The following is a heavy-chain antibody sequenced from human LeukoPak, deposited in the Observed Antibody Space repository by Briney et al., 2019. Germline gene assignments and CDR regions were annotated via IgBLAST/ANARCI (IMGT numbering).Heavy chain of an antibody. Sequence: SETLSLTCTVSGGSISSYYWSWIRQPPGKGLEWIAYIYSSVSTKYNPSLKSRVTISIDTSKNQFSLKLNSVTAADTAVYYCATSVSDFGDYGRFDPWGQGTLVTVSS. CDR3: ATSVSDFGDYGRFDP. CDR2: IYSSVST. D-gene: IGHD4-17*01. CDR1: GGSISSYY. J-gene: IGHJ5*02. V-gene: IGHV4-59*01.